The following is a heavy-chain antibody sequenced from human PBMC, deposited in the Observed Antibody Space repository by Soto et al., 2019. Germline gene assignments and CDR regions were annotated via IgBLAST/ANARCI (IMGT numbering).Heavy chain of an antibody. CDR3: ARDQVAAEAGRINGMDV. J-gene: IGHJ6*02. V-gene: IGHV1-18*01. CDR2: ISAYNGNT. D-gene: IGHD6-13*01. CDR1: GYTFTSYG. Sequence: QVQLVQSGAEVKKPGASVKVSCKASGYTFTSYGISWVRQAPGQGLEWMGWISAYNGNTNYAQKLQGRVTMTTDTSTSTAYMELRSLRSDDTAVYYCARDQVAAEAGRINGMDVWGQGTTVTVSS.